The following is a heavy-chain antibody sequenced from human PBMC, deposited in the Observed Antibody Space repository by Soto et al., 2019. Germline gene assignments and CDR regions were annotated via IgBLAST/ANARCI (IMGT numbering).Heavy chain of an antibody. V-gene: IGHV3-15*01. J-gene: IGHJ6*03. Sequence: EVQLVESGGDLVKPGGSLRLSCAASGFTFSNAWMSWVRQAPGKGLEWVGRIKSKTDGGTTDYAAPVKGRFTISRDDSKNTLYLQMNSLKTEDTAVYYCTTGYCSGGSCYYYYYMDVWGKGTTVTVSS. CDR1: GFTFSNAW. CDR3: TTGYCSGGSCYYYYYMDV. CDR2: IKSKTDGGTT. D-gene: IGHD2-15*01.